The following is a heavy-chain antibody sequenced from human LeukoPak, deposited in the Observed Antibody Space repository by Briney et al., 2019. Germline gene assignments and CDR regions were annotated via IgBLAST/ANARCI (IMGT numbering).Heavy chain of an antibody. CDR1: GYTFTSYG. CDR2: ISAYNGNT. D-gene: IGHD3-10*01. V-gene: IGHV1-18*01. CDR3: ARVRYGSGRLDV. J-gene: IGHJ6*04. Sequence: ASVNVSFKASGYTFTSYGISWVRQAPGQGGEWMGWISAYNGNTNYAQKLRGRVTMTTETSTSKAYMELRSLRSDDTAVYYCARVRYGSGRLDVWGKGTTVTVSS.